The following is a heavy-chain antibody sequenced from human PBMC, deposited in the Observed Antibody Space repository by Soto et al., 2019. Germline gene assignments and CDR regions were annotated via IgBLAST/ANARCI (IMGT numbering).Heavy chain of an antibody. D-gene: IGHD2-15*01. CDR1: GFVFTNYG. J-gene: IGHJ4*02. CDR2: IWYDGSNK. CDR3: AKVIVVVAAAGDYFDY. V-gene: IGHV3-33*06. Sequence: PGGSLRLSCAASGFVFTNYGMHWVRQAPGKGLEWVAVIWYDGSNKYYADSVKGRFTISRDNSKNTLYLQMNSLRDEDTAVYYCAKVIVVVAAAGDYFDYWGQGTLVTVSS.